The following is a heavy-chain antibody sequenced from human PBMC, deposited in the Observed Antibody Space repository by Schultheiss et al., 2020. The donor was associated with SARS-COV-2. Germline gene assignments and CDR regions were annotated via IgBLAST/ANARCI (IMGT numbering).Heavy chain of an antibody. CDR3: ASSSDDYGDYEVPYV. Sequence: SETLSLTCTVSGGSISSYYWSWIRQPAGKGLEWIGRIYTSGSTNYNPSLKSRVTISVDTSKNQFSLKLSSVTAADTAVYYCASSSDDYGDYEVPYVWGKGTTVTVSS. CDR1: GGSISSYY. D-gene: IGHD4-17*01. CDR2: IYTSGST. V-gene: IGHV4-4*07. J-gene: IGHJ6*04.